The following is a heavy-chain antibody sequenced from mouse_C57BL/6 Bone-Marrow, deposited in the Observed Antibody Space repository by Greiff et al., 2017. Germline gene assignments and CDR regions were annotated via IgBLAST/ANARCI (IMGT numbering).Heavy chain of an antibody. CDR3: ASCPLYYGSSYGYFDV. D-gene: IGHD1-1*01. CDR2: IDPSDSET. V-gene: IGHV1-52*01. CDR1: GYTFTSYW. J-gene: IGHJ1*03. Sequence: QVQLQQPGAELVRPGSSVKLSCKASGYTFTSYWMHWVKQRPIQGLEWIGNIDPSDSETHYNQQFKDKATLTVDKSSSTAYMQLSSLTSEDSAVYYCASCPLYYGSSYGYFDVWGTGTTVTVSS.